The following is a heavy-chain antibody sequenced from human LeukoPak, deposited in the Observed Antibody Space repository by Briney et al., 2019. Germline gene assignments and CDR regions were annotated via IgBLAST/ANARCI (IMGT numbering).Heavy chain of an antibody. CDR1: GFTFSTYA. CDR3: AKFTRTLVRGALVN. Sequence: PGGTLRLSCAASGFTFSTYAMSWVRQAPGEGLEWVSAIGGSGGSTYYADSVKGRFSISRDDSKNTLYLQMNSLRAEDTAVYYCAKFTRTLVRGALVNWGQGTLVTVSP. V-gene: IGHV3-23*01. CDR2: IGGSGGST. J-gene: IGHJ4*02. D-gene: IGHD3-10*01.